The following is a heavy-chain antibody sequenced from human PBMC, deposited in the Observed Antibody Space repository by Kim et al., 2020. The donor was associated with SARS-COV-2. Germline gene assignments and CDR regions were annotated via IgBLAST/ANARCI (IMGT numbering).Heavy chain of an antibody. CDR1: GFTFSSYA. CDR3: ARVGHPQIIAAAGIDY. V-gene: IGHV3-30-3*01. D-gene: IGHD6-13*01. J-gene: IGHJ4*02. Sequence: GGSLRLSCAASGFTFSSYAMHWVRQAPGKGLEWVAVISYDGSNKYYADSVKGRFTISRDNSKNTLYLQMNSLRAEDTAVYYCARVGHPQIIAAAGIDYWGQGTLVTVSS. CDR2: ISYDGSNK.